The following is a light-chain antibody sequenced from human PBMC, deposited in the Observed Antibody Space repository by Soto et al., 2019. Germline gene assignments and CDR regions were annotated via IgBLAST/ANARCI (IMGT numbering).Light chain of an antibody. Sequence: EFVLTQSPGTLSLSPGERATLSCRASQTVRNNYLAWYQQKPGQAPRLLMYGASSRATGIPDRFNGSGSGTDFTLTISRLEPEDFAVYYCQQYSTAPRTFGQGTKVDIK. V-gene: IGKV3-20*01. CDR1: QTVRNNY. J-gene: IGKJ1*01. CDR3: QQYSTAPRT. CDR2: GAS.